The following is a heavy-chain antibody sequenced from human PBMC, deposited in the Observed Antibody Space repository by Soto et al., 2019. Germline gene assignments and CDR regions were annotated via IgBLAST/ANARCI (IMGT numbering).Heavy chain of an antibody. CDR1: GGSISSGGYY. V-gene: IGHV4-31*03. D-gene: IGHD1-26*01. CDR3: VRDLRIVPPDYYYYGMDV. J-gene: IGHJ6*02. Sequence: PSETLSLTCTVSGGSISSGGYYWSWIRQHPGKSLEWIGYIYYSGSTYYNQSLKSRVTISVDTSKNQFSLKLSSVTAADTAVYYCVRDLRIVPPDYYYYGMDVWGQGTTVSVAS. CDR2: IYYSGST.